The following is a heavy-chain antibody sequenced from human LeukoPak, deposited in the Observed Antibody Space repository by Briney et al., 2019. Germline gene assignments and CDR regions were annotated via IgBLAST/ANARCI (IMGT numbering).Heavy chain of an antibody. J-gene: IGHJ4*02. D-gene: IGHD6-19*01. V-gene: IGHV3-30*02. CDR2: IRYDGSNK. CDR1: GFTFSSYG. CDR3: ARGPGGSGWLFDY. Sequence: PGGSLRLSCAASGFTFSSYGMHWVRQAPGKGLEWVAFIRYDGSNKYYADSVKGRFTISRDNSKNTLYLQMNSLRAEDTAVYYCARGPGGSGWLFDYWGQGTLVTVSS.